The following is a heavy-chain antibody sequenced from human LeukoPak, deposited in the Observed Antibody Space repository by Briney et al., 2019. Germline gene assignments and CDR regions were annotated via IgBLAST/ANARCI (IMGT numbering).Heavy chain of an antibody. CDR1: GDSISNYY. CDR3: ARVSLVRGAPDYYFDY. V-gene: IGHV4-4*07. J-gene: IGHJ4*02. D-gene: IGHD3-10*01. Sequence: TSSETLSLTCTVSGDSISNYYWSWIRQPAGKGLEWIGRIYTSGSTNYNPSLKSRVTVSVDTSKNQFSLKLSSVTAADTAVYYCARVSLVRGAPDYYFDYWGQGTLVTVSS. CDR2: IYTSGST.